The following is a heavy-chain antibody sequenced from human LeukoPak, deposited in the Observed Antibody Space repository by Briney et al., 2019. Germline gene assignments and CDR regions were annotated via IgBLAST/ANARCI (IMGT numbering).Heavy chain of an antibody. J-gene: IGHJ4*02. V-gene: IGHV4-39*01. Sequence: PSETLSLTCSVSGDSISSRDYYWGWIRQPPGRGLEWIGSIYYSGTTYYNPSLKSRVTISIDTSKNQFSLKLSSVTAADTAVYYCAGVVPAGGFDYWGQGTLVTVSS. CDR3: AGVVPAGGFDY. CDR1: GDSISSRDYY. D-gene: IGHD2-2*01. CDR2: IYYSGTT.